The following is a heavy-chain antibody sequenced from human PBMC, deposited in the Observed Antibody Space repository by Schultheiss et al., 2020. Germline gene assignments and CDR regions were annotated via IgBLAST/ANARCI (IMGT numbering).Heavy chain of an antibody. V-gene: IGHV3-11*01. CDR1: GFTFSDYY. CDR2: ISSSGSTI. J-gene: IGHJ4*02. CDR3: AKVSTIGDFDY. D-gene: IGHD3-10*01. Sequence: GGSLRLSCAASGFTFSDYYMSWIRQAPGKGLEWVSYISSSGSTIYYADSVKGRFTISRDNSKNSLYLQMNSLRTEDTALYYCAKVSTIGDFDYWGQGTLVTVSS.